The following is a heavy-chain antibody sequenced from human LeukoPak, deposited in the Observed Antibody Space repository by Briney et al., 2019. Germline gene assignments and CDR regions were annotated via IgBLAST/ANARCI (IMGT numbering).Heavy chain of an antibody. V-gene: IGHV4-39*07. D-gene: IGHD3-3*01. CDR2: IYYSGST. CDR3: ARENRDDFWSGNNWFDP. Sequence: SETLSLTCTVSGGSISSSSYYWGWVRQPPGKGLEWIGSIYYSGSTYYNPSLKSRVTISVDTSKNQFSLKLRSVTAADTAVYYCARENRDDFWSGNNWFDPWGQGTLVTVSS. J-gene: IGHJ5*02. CDR1: GGSISSSSYY.